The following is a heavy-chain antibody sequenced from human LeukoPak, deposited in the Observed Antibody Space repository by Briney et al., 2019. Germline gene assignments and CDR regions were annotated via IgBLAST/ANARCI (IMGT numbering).Heavy chain of an antibody. Sequence: GGSLRLSCAASGFTFTSYYMHWVRQAPGQGLEWMGIINPSGGSTSYAQKFQGRVTMTRDTSTSTVYMELSSLRSEDTAVYYCARGVNGPPVDYWGQGTLVTVSS. J-gene: IGHJ4*02. CDR3: ARGVNGPPVDY. CDR2: INPSGGST. V-gene: IGHV1-46*01. CDR1: GFTFTSYY. D-gene: IGHD3-10*01.